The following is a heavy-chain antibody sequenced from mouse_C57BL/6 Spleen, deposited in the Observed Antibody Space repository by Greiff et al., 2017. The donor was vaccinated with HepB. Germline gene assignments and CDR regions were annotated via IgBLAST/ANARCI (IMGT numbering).Heavy chain of an antibody. CDR2: IYPGDGDT. CDR3: ARRGGRDYPSMDY. V-gene: IGHV1-82*01. CDR1: GYAFSSSW. Sequence: QVQLKESGPELVKPGASVKISCKASGYAFSSSWMNWVKQRPGKGLEWIGRIYPGDGDTNYNGKFKGKATLTADKSSSTAYMQLSSLTSEDSAVYFCARRGGRDYPSMDYWGQGTSVTVSS. J-gene: IGHJ4*01. D-gene: IGHD2-4*01.